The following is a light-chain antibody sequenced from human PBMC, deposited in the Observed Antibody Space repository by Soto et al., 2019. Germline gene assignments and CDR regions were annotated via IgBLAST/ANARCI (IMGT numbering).Light chain of an antibody. V-gene: IGLV1-40*01. CDR3: QSYDSSLSVYV. J-gene: IGLJ1*01. Sequence: QSVLTQPPSVSGAPGQRVTISCTGSSSNIGAGYDVNWYQQLPGTPPKLLIYGDTNRHSGVPDRFSASKSGTSASLAIIGLQAEDEADYYCQSYDSSLSVYVFGTGTKVTVL. CDR2: GDT. CDR1: SSNIGAGYD.